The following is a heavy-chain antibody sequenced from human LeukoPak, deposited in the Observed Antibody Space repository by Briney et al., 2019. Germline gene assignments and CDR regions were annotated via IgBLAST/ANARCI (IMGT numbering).Heavy chain of an antibody. Sequence: GGSLRLSCVASGFTFRTSWMTWVRQTPDKGLEWVASIRPDGSDKYYVDSVKGRFTISRDNAKNSLYLQMNSLRAEDTAVYYCARDRLREYSSSPPPDAFDIWGQGTMVTVSS. CDR3: ARDRLREYSSSPPPDAFDI. CDR2: IRPDGSDK. CDR1: GFTFRTSW. D-gene: IGHD6-6*01. J-gene: IGHJ3*02. V-gene: IGHV3-7*01.